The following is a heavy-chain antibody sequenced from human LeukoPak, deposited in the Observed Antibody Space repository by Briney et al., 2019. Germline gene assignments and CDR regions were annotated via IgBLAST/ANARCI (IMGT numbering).Heavy chain of an antibody. Sequence: SETLSLTCTVSGGSISSGSYYWSWIRRPAGKGLEWIGRIYTSGSTNYNPSLNSRVTISVDTSKNQFSLKLSSVTAADTAVYYCAAYSSSWYDYWGQGTLVTVSS. CDR2: IYTSGST. J-gene: IGHJ4*02. D-gene: IGHD6-13*01. V-gene: IGHV4-61*02. CDR1: GGSISSGSYY. CDR3: AAYSSSWYDY.